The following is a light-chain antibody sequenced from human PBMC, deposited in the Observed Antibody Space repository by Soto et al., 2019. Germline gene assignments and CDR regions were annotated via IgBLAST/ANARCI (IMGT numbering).Light chain of an antibody. J-gene: IGKJ1*01. CDR1: QGISSY. CDR3: QQYYSYPRT. V-gene: IGKV1-8*01. CDR2: AAS. Sequence: AIRMTQSPSSLSASTGDRVTITCRARQGISSYLAWYQQKPGKDPKLLIYAASTLQSGVPSRFSGSGSGTDFNLTISCLQSEDFATYYCQQYYSYPRTFGQGTKV.